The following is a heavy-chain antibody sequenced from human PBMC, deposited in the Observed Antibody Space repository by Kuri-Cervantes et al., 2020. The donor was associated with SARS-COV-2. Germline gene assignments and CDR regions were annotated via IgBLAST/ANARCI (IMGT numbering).Heavy chain of an antibody. CDR2: ISHDGKNK. CDR3: AKDRVGVQDS. CDR1: GSNFSRTD. Sequence: SLKICCAASGSNFSRTDMHWVRQAPGKGLGWVAVISHDGKNKKCKASVKGRFTISRDNSQNALYLHRNSLRSEDTAMYYCAKDRVGVQDSWGQGTLVTVSS. J-gene: IGHJ5*01. D-gene: IGHD2-21*01. V-gene: IGHV3-30*18.